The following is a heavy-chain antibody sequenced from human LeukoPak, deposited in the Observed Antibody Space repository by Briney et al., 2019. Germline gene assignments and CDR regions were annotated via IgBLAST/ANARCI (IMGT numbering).Heavy chain of an antibody. CDR1: GGTFSSYA. V-gene: IGHV1-69*13. J-gene: IGHJ6*02. Sequence: SVKVSCKASGGTFSSYAVSWVRQAPGQGLEWMGGIIPIFGTANYAQKFQGRVTITADESTSTAYMELSSLRSEDTAVYYCARDRGGYSYGHYYYYYGMDVWGQGTTVTVSS. D-gene: IGHD5-18*01. CDR3: ARDRGGYSYGHYYYYYGMDV. CDR2: IIPIFGTA.